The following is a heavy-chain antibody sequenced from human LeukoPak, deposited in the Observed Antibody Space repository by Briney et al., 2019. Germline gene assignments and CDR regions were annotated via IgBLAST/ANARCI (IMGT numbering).Heavy chain of an antibody. D-gene: IGHD5-12*01. V-gene: IGHV3-30*04. CDR1: GFTFSSYA. CDR3: ARDSTGYGYEEWY. Sequence: GGSLRLSCAASGFTFSSYAMHWVRQAPGKGLEWVAVISYDGSNKYYADSVKGRFTISRDNAKNSLYLQMNSLRAEDTAVYYCARDSTGYGYEEWYWGQGTLVTVSS. J-gene: IGHJ4*02. CDR2: ISYDGSNK.